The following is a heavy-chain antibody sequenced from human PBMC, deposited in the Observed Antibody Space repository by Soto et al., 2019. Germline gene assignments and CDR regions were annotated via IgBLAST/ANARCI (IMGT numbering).Heavy chain of an antibody. D-gene: IGHD3-3*01. J-gene: IGHJ6*02. Sequence: QVQLQQWGAGLLKPSETLSLSCAVSGGSLRGYTWSWIRQSPGKGLVWIGEINHGGRTDYNPSLNSRVIISVDTSKNQFSLKLNSVSAADSAVYFCARGGAQAVRSSNTYHFGYGMDVWGQGIAVTVSS. CDR1: GGSLRGYT. CDR3: ARGGAQAVRSSNTYHFGYGMDV. CDR2: INHGGRT. V-gene: IGHV4-34*02.